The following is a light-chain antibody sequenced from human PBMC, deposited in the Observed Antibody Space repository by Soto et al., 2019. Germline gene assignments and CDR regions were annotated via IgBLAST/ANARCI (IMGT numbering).Light chain of an antibody. CDR1: NSDVGGYNY. Sequence: QSALTQPASVSGSPGQSITISCTGTNSDVGGYNYVSWYQQYPGKAPKVMIYEVNNRPSGVSNRFSGSKSGNTASLTISGLQAEDEADYYCSSYTNIKTWVFGGGTKLTVL. J-gene: IGLJ3*02. CDR2: EVN. CDR3: SSYTNIKTWV. V-gene: IGLV2-14*01.